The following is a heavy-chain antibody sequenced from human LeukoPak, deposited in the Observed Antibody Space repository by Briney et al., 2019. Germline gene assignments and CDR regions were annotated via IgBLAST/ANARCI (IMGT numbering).Heavy chain of an antibody. V-gene: IGHV3-23*01. J-gene: IGHJ4*02. Sequence: GGSLRLSCAASGFTFSSYAMSWVRQAPGKGLEWVSAISGGGVSTYYADSIKGRFTISRDDSKNTLYLQMNSLRAEDTAVYYCAKGMVRGVIPDYWGQGTLVTVSS. CDR3: AKGMVRGVIPDY. D-gene: IGHD3-10*01. CDR2: ISGGGVST. CDR1: GFTFSSYA.